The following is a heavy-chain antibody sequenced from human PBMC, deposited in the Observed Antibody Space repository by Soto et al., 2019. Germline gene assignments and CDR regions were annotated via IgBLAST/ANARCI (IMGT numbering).Heavy chain of an antibody. Sequence: PSETLSLTCTVSGDSISRGAYYWTWIRQHPVKGLEWIGYISNSVRTYYNPSLKSRLTISLDSSENQFSLRLTSVTSADTAMYYWARARQYYDCELDPWGQGTLVTVSS. V-gene: IGHV4-31*03. CDR1: GDSISRGAYY. CDR3: ARARQYYDCELDP. J-gene: IGHJ5*02. D-gene: IGHD3-22*01. CDR2: ISNSVRT.